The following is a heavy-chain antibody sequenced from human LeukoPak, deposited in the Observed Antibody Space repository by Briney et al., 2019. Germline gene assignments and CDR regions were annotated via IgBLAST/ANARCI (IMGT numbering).Heavy chain of an antibody. J-gene: IGHJ6*03. CDR3: AKKGREHYYYYMDV. CDR1: GFTFSSYG. Sequence: PGGTLRLSCAASGFTFSSYGMSWVRQAPGKGLEWVSAISGSGGSTYYADSVKGRFTISRDNSKNTLYLQMNSLRAEDTAVYYCAKKGREHYYYYMDVWVKGTTVTISS. D-gene: IGHD1-26*01. CDR2: ISGSGGST. V-gene: IGHV3-23*01.